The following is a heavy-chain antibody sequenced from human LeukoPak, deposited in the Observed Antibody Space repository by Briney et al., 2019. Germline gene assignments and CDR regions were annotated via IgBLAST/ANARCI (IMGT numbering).Heavy chain of an antibody. CDR2: ISAYNGNT. CDR1: GYTFTSYG. J-gene: IGHJ4*02. V-gene: IGHV1-18*01. Sequence: ASVKVSCKASGYTFTSYGISWVRQAPGQGLEWMGWISAYNGNTNYAQKLQGRVTMTRDTSTSTVYMELSSLRSEDTAVYYCAREKDYGGNSGVDYWGQGTLVTVSS. D-gene: IGHD4-23*01. CDR3: AREKDYGGNSGVDY.